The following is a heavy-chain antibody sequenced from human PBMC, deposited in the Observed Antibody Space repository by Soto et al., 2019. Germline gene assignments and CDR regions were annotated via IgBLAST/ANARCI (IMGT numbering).Heavy chain of an antibody. D-gene: IGHD5-18*01. CDR2: IKSKTEGGTP. Sequence: EVQLVESGGGLVKPGGSLRLSCVASELTLSNAWMSWVRQAPGKGLEWVGRIKSKTEGGTPDYAAPVKGRFTLSRGYSKNTLYLQMNSLITEDQAVYYFTNLIRGCSYSPYGGQGTLVTVSS. CDR1: ELTLSNAW. CDR3: TNLIRGCSYSPY. V-gene: IGHV3-15*01. J-gene: IGHJ4*02.